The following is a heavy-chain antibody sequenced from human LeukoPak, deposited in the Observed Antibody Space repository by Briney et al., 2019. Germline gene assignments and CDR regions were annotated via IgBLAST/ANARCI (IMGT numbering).Heavy chain of an antibody. J-gene: IGHJ6*02. CDR2: IYVGDSDS. Sequence: GESLKISCKGSGYSFANYWIAWVRQMPGKGLEWMGIIYVGDSDSKYSPSFQGQVTFSADKSISTAYLQWSSLKASDTATYYCVRRGMDVWGQGTTVTVSS. CDR1: GYSFANYW. V-gene: IGHV5-51*01. CDR3: VRRGMDV.